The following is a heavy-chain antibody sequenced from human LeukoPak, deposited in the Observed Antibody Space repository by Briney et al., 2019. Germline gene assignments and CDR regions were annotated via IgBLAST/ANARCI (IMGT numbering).Heavy chain of an antibody. J-gene: IGHJ6*03. CDR2: INPNTDVT. CDR1: GYTFTVYN. CDR3: ARDLRDYYYYMDV. V-gene: IGHV1-2*02. Sequence: ASVKVSCKASGYTFTVYNIHWVRQAPGQGLEWMGWINPNTDVTNYAQKFQGRVTMSRDTSISTANMELTRLRSDDTAVYYCARDLRDYYYYMDVWGKGTTVTVSS.